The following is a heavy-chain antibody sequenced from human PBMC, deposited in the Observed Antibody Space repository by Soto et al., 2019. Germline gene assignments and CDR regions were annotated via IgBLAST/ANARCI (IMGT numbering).Heavy chain of an antibody. J-gene: IGHJ6*02. D-gene: IGHD2-2*01. V-gene: IGHV1-3*01. CDR3: ARVRYCSSTSCYGAYYGLDV. CDR2: INAGNGNT. Sequence: ASVKVSCKASGYTFTSYAMHWVRQAPGQRLEWMGWINAGNGNTKYSQKFQGRVTITRDTSASKAYMELSSLRSEDTAVYPRARVRYCSSTSCYGAYYGLDVWGQGTTATVA. CDR1: GYTFTSYA.